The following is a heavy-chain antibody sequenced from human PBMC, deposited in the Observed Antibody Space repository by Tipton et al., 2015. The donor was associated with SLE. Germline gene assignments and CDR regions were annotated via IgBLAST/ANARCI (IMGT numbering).Heavy chain of an antibody. CDR2: VYGGGTTT. V-gene: IGHV3-23*03. J-gene: IGHJ4*02. Sequence: SLRLSCAASGFTFSSYVMSWVRQAPGKGLEWVAVVYGGGTTTYYADPVKGRFTISRHNSKNTLYLQMNSLRAEDTAVYYCARDPGSGWFQFDYWGQGTLVTVSS. CDR3: ARDPGSGWFQFDY. D-gene: IGHD6-19*01. CDR1: GFTFSSYV.